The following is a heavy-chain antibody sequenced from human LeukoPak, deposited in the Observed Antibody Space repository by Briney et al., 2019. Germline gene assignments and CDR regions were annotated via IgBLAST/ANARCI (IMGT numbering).Heavy chain of an antibody. CDR3: ARADLQYYYDSSGYYLDY. D-gene: IGHD3-22*01. CDR1: GFTFSSYA. Sequence: GGSLRLSCAASGFTFSSYAMHWVRQAPGRGLEWVAVISYDGSNKYYADSVKGRFTISRDNSKNTLYLQMNSLRAEDTAVYYCARADLQYYYDSSGYYLDYWGQGTLVTVSS. CDR2: ISYDGSNK. J-gene: IGHJ4*02. V-gene: IGHV3-30-3*01.